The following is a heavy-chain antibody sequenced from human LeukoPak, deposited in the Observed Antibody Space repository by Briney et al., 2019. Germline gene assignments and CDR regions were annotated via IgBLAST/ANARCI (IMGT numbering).Heavy chain of an antibody. CDR1: GFTFSSHS. Sequence: GGSLRLSCAASGFTFSSHSMNWVRQAPGKGLEWVSYISSSSSTIYYADSVKGRFTISRDNAKNSLYLQMNSLRAEDAAVYYCARGAYYYEDWGQGTLVTVSS. V-gene: IGHV3-48*01. CDR2: ISSSSSTI. D-gene: IGHD3-22*01. CDR3: ARGAYYYED. J-gene: IGHJ4*02.